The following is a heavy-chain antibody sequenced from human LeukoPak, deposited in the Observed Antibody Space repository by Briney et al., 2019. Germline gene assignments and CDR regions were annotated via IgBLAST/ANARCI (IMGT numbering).Heavy chain of an antibody. CDR1: GGSISSSSYY. D-gene: IGHD6-13*01. J-gene: IGHJ3*02. CDR3: ARGPGIRAAAGLGDAFDI. Sequence: SETLSLTCTVSGGSISSSSYYWGWIRQPPGKGLEWIGSIYYSGSTYYNPSLKSRVTISVDTSKNQFSLKLSSVTAAGTAVYYCARGPGIRAAAGLGDAFDIWGQGTMVTVSS. CDR2: IYYSGST. V-gene: IGHV4-39*07.